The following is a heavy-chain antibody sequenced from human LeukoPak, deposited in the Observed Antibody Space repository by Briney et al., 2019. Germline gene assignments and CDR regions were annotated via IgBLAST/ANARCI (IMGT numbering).Heavy chain of an antibody. J-gene: IGHJ4*02. V-gene: IGHV4-34*01. CDR2: INHSGST. D-gene: IGHD3-22*01. Sequence: PSETLSLTCAVYGGSFSNYYWSWIRQPPGKGLEWIGEINHSGSTNYNPSLKSRVTISVDTSKNQFSLNLRSVTAADTAVYYCARLHYDSSGYYYFDYWGQGTLVTVSS. CDR3: ARLHYDSSGYYYFDY. CDR1: GGSFSNYY.